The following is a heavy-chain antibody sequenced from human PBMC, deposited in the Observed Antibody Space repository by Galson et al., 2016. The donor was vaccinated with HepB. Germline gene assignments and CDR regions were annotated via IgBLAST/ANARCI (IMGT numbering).Heavy chain of an antibody. D-gene: IGHD1-26*01. V-gene: IGHV3-30*14. Sequence: SLRLSCAVSGFTFRSYAMHWVRRAPGKGLDWVAFTSFTGAKMYYSDAVKGRFTISRDNSKNILYLQMNRLRPEDTAVYYCARDCLSRLGSPSNGMDVWGQGTTVTISS. CDR2: TSFTGAKM. CDR3: ARDCLSRLGSPSNGMDV. J-gene: IGHJ6*02. CDR1: GFTFRSYA.